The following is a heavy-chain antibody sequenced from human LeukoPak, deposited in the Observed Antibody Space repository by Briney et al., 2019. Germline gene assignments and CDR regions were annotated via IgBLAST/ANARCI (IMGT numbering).Heavy chain of an antibody. V-gene: IGHV3-23*01. CDR3: AKRRSGSSGWFPFDS. CDR2: ISGSGVSA. D-gene: IGHD6-19*01. J-gene: IGHJ4*02. Sequence: GGSLRLSCVASGFTFSAYVMAWVRQAPGKGLEWVSGISGSGVSAYYGDSVKGRFTISRDNPKNTVYLQMDSLRAEDTAVYYCAKRRSGSSGWFPFDSWGQGTLVTVSS. CDR1: GFTFSAYV.